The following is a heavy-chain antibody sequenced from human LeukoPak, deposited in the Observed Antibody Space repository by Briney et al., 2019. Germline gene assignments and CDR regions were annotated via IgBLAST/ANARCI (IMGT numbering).Heavy chain of an antibody. CDR1: GFTFSSYN. CDR3: ARDLGAPYFDY. J-gene: IGHJ4*02. V-gene: IGHV3-21*04. CDR2: ISSSSSYI. D-gene: IGHD1-26*01. Sequence: PGGSLRLSCAASGFTFSSYNMNWVRQAPGKGLEWVSSISSSSSYIYYADSLKGRFTISRDNAKNSLYLQMNSLRAEDTALYYCARDLGAPYFDYWGQGTLVTVSS.